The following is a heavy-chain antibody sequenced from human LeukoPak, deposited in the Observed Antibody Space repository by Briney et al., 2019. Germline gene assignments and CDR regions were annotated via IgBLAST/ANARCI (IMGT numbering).Heavy chain of an antibody. Sequence: GGSLRLSCAASGFTFSTYAMNWVRPAPGKGLEWVSYISLSSTDIYYADSVRGRFTVSRDSAKNSLYLQMNRRRAEDTAVYYCARDRLHYGEYEKTFDYWGQGTLVSVSS. J-gene: IGHJ4*02. D-gene: IGHD4-17*01. CDR1: GFTFSTYA. CDR2: ISLSSTDI. CDR3: ARDRLHYGEYEKTFDY. V-gene: IGHV3-48*01.